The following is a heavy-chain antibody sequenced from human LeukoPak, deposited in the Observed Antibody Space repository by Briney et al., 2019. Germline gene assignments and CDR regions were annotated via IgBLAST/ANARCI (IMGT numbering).Heavy chain of an antibody. CDR3: ARGGRYSTSPFDS. D-gene: IGHD6-6*01. CDR2: INSDGSST. CDR1: GFTLSSYW. V-gene: IGHV3-74*03. J-gene: IGHJ4*02. Sequence: GGSLRLSCAASGFTLSSYWMHWVRQAPGKGLVWVSRINSDGSSTTYADSVKGRFTISRDNAKNTLYLQTNSLRAEDTAVFYCARGGRYSTSPFDSWGQGTLVTVSS.